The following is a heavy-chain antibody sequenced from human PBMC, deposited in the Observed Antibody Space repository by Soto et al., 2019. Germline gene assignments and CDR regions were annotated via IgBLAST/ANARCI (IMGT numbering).Heavy chain of an antibody. Sequence: EVQLVESGGGLVQPGGSLRLSCAASGFTFTTYSMSWFRQAPGKGLEWVSYITSSSGTIYYADSAKGRFTISRDNAKKSLYLQMNSLRDEDTAVYYCVRGNIAYSCINTRPCGMDVWGQGTTVTVSS. CDR3: VRGNIAYSCINTRPCGMDV. V-gene: IGHV3-48*02. CDR2: ITSSSGTI. D-gene: IGHD6-13*01. J-gene: IGHJ6*02. CDR1: GFTFTTYS.